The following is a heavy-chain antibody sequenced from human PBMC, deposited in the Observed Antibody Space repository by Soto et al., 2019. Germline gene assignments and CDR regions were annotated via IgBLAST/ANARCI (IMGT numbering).Heavy chain of an antibody. Sequence: QVQPVQSGAEVKKPGASVKVSCKASGYTFTSYGISWVRQAPGQGLEWMGWISAYNGNTNYTQKLLGRGTMTTDAPQSTAYMELRSLRSDDTAVYYCARESPPMVRGDYWGQGTLVTVAS. D-gene: IGHD3-10*01. V-gene: IGHV1-18*01. CDR3: ARESPPMVRGDY. J-gene: IGHJ4*02. CDR1: GYTFTSYG. CDR2: ISAYNGNT.